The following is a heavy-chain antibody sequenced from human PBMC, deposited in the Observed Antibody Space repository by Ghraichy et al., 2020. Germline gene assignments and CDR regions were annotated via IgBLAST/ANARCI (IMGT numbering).Heavy chain of an antibody. J-gene: IGHJ6*02. CDR3: ARDIAVYDSSDHTRDYYGMDV. V-gene: IGHV4-31*03. CDR2: IYYSGST. D-gene: IGHD3-22*01. CDR1: GGSISSGGYY. Sequence: SETLSLTCTVSGGSISSGGYYWSWIRQHPGKGLEWIGYIYYSGSTYYNPSLKSRVTISVDTSKNQFSLKLSSVTAADTAVYYCARDIAVYDSSDHTRDYYGMDVWGQGTTVTVSS.